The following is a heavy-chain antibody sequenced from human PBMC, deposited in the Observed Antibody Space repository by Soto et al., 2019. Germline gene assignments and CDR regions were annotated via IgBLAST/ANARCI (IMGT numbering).Heavy chain of an antibody. J-gene: IGHJ5*02. CDR1: GFSVSTSGVA. CDR3: AHSLIGYYYDSSGSNWFDP. V-gene: IGHV2-5*02. Sequence: GSGPTLVNPTQTLTLTCTFSGFSVSTSGVAVGWIRQPPGKALEWLALIYWDDDKRYSPSLKSRLTITKDTSKNQVVLTMTNMDPVDTATYYCAHSLIGYYYDSSGSNWFDPWGQGTLVTVSS. D-gene: IGHD3-22*01. CDR2: IYWDDDK.